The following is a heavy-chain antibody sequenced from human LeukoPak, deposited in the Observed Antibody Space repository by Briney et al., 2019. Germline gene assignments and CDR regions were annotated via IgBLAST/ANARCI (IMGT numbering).Heavy chain of an antibody. J-gene: IGHJ4*02. CDR1: GGTFSSYA. D-gene: IGHD6-19*01. V-gene: IGHV1-69*05. Sequence: SVKVSCKASGGTFSSYAISWVRQAPGQGLEWMGGIIPIFGTANYAQKFRGRVTITTDESTSTAYMELSSLRSEDTAVYYCARIPGSEDKEGYYFDYWGQGTLVTVSS. CDR2: IIPIFGTA. CDR3: ARIPGSEDKEGYYFDY.